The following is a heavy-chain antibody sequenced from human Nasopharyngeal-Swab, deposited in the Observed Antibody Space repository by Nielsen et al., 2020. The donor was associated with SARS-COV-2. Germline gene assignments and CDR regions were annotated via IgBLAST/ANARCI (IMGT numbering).Heavy chain of an antibody. V-gene: IGHV3-33*01. CDR1: GFTFSSYG. Sequence: GESLKISCAASGFTFSSYGMHWVRQAPGKGPEWVAVIWYDGSNKYYADSVKGRFTISRDNSKNTLYLQMNSLRAEDTAVYYCARDLFYLDYWGQGTLVTVSS. D-gene: IGHD3-16*02. J-gene: IGHJ4*02. CDR2: IWYDGSNK. CDR3: ARDLFYLDY.